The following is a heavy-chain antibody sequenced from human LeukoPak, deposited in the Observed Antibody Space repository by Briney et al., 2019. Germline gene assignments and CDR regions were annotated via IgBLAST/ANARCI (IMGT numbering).Heavy chain of an antibody. Sequence: GGSLTLFCAASGFTFDDYTMHWVRQAPGKGLEWVSLISWDGGSTYYADSVKGRFTISRDNSKNSLYLQMNSLRTEDTALYYCAKSMVSGSSHWYFDLWGRGTVVTVSS. V-gene: IGHV3-43*01. CDR1: GFTFDDYT. J-gene: IGHJ2*01. CDR2: ISWDGGST. CDR3: AKSMVSGSSHWYFDL. D-gene: IGHD3-10*01.